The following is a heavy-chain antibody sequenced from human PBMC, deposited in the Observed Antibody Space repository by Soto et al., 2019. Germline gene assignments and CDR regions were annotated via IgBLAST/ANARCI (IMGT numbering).Heavy chain of an antibody. Sequence: QVQLVQSGAEVKKPGSSVKVSCKASGGTFSSSAINWVRQAPGQGLEWMGEITPVFVTPTYAQKFQGRVTISADASTRSAYMELSSLTSDDTALYFCAKDGHNPPPENCHFDIWGQGTMVTVSS. J-gene: IGHJ3*02. CDR2: ITPVFVTP. CDR3: AKDGHNPPPENCHFDI. CDR1: GGTFSSSA. D-gene: IGHD1-1*01. V-gene: IGHV1-69*01.